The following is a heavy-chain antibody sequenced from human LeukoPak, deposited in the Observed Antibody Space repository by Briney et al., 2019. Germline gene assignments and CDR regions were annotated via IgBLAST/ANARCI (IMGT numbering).Heavy chain of an antibody. CDR2: ISSSSSYI. J-gene: IGHJ4*02. V-gene: IGHV3-21*01. D-gene: IGHD6-19*01. Sequence: GGSLRLSCAASGFTFSSYSMNWVRQAPGKGLEWVSSISSSSSYIYYADSVKGRFTISRDNAKNSLYLQMNSLRAEDTAVYYCARAITWQWLVYDYWGQGTPVTVSS. CDR3: ARAITWQWLVYDY. CDR1: GFTFSSYS.